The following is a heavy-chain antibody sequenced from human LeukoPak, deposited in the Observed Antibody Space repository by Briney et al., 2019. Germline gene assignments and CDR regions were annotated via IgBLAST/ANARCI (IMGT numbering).Heavy chain of an antibody. D-gene: IGHD4-23*01. Sequence: SETLSLTCSVSGGSISSNYWSWIRQPPGKGLEWIGYIYYSGSTNYNPSLKSRVTISVDTSKNQFSLKLTSVTAADTAVYYCARIGGNDYWGQGTLVTVSS. J-gene: IGHJ4*02. V-gene: IGHV4-59*12. CDR2: IYYSGST. CDR3: ARIGGNDY. CDR1: GGSISSNY.